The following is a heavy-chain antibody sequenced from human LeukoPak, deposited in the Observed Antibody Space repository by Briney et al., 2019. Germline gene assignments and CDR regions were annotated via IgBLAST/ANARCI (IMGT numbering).Heavy chain of an antibody. CDR2: ISSSSSYI. D-gene: IGHD2-15*01. J-gene: IGHJ4*02. CDR3: ARDRSGCSGGSGYADFDY. Sequence: GGSLRLSCAASGFTFSSYSMNWVRQAPGKGLEWVSSISSSSSYIYYADSVKGRFTISRDNAKNSLYLQMNSLRAEDTAVYYCARDRSGCSGGSGYADFDYWGQGTLVTVSS. V-gene: IGHV3-21*01. CDR1: GFTFSSYS.